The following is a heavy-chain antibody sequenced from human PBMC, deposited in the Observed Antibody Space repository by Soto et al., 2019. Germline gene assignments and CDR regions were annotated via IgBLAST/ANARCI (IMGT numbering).Heavy chain of an antibody. D-gene: IGHD3-22*01. CDR3: ARVDDSSGYYLDY. Sequence: EVQLVESGGGLVQPGGSLRLSCAASGFTFSDHYMDWVRQAPGKGLEWVGRTRNKANSYTTDYAASVKGRFTISRDDSKNSLYLQMNSLKTEDTAVYYCARVDDSSGYYLDYWGQGTLVTVSS. CDR2: TRNKANSYTT. V-gene: IGHV3-72*01. J-gene: IGHJ4*02. CDR1: GFTFSDHY.